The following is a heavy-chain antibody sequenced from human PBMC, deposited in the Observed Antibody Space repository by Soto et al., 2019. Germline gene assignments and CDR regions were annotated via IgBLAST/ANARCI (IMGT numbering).Heavy chain of an antibody. Sequence: QVQLVESGGGVVQPGRSLRLSCAASGFTFSSYGMHWVRQAPGKGLEWVAVIWYDGSKKYYADSVKGRFTICRDNSKNTLYLQMKSLRAEDTAVYYCARDAMLVEFDYWGQGTLVTVSS. CDR1: GFTFSSYG. V-gene: IGHV3-33*01. CDR2: IWYDGSKK. J-gene: IGHJ4*02. CDR3: ARDAMLVEFDY. D-gene: IGHD6-13*01.